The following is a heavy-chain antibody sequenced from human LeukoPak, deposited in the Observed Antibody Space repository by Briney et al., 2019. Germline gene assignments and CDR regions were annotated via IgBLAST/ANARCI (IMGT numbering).Heavy chain of an antibody. J-gene: IGHJ4*02. V-gene: IGHV4-30-2*01. Sequence: SETLSLTCAVSGGSISSGGYSWSWIRQPPGKGLEWIGYIYHSGSTYYNPSLKSRVTISVDRSKNQFSLKLSSVTAADTAVYHCASYYDSSGYPDWGQGTLVTVSS. CDR1: GGSISSGGYS. D-gene: IGHD3-22*01. CDR3: ASYYDSSGYPD. CDR2: IYHSGST.